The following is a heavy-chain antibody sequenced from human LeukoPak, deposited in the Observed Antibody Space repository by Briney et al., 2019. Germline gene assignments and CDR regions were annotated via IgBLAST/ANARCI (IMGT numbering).Heavy chain of an antibody. D-gene: IGHD2-15*01. CDR2: INHSGST. V-gene: IGHV4-34*01. CDR3: ARLIYCSGGSCYRTGWYFDY. CDR1: GGAFSGYY. Sequence: SETLSLTCAVYGGAFSGYYWSWIRQPPGKGLDWIGEINHSGSTNYNPSLKSGVTISVYTSKNQFSLKLSSVTAADTAVYYCARLIYCSGGSCYRTGWYFDYWGQGTLVTVSS. J-gene: IGHJ4*02.